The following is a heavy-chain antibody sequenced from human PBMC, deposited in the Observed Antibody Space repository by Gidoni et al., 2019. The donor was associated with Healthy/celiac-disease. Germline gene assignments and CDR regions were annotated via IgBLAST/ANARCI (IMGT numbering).Heavy chain of an antibody. Sequence: EVQLLESGGGLVQPGGSLRLSCAASGFTFSSYAMSWVRQAPGKGLEWVSAISGSGGSTYYADSVKGRFTISRDNSKNTLYLQMNSLRAEDTAVYYCAKGKFGVRVGGSSSPVDYWGQGTLVTVSS. D-gene: IGHD6-6*01. CDR3: AKGKFGVRVGGSSSPVDY. V-gene: IGHV3-23*01. CDR2: ISGSGGST. CDR1: GFTFSSYA. J-gene: IGHJ4*02.